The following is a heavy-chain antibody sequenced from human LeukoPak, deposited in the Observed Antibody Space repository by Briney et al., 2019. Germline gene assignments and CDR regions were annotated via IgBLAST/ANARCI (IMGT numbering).Heavy chain of an antibody. CDR3: ARDRGSSILKTYYYYYYMGV. Sequence: GGSLRLSCAASGFTFSSYSMNWVRQAPGKGLEWVSSISSSSSYIYYADSVKGRFTISRDNAKNSLYLQMNSLRAEDTAVYYCARDRGSSILKTYYYYYYMGVWGKGTTVTVSS. CDR2: ISSSSSYI. D-gene: IGHD6-6*01. CDR1: GFTFSSYS. V-gene: IGHV3-21*01. J-gene: IGHJ6*03.